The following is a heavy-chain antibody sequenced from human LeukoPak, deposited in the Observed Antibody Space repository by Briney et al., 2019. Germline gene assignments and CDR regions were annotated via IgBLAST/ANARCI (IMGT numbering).Heavy chain of an antibody. CDR3: AREYPEWLSNAFDI. Sequence: ASVKVSCKASGYTFTSYDINWVRQATGQGLEWMGWMNPNSGNTGYAQKFQGRVTMTRNTSISTAYMELSSLRSEDTAVYYCAREYPEWLSNAFDIWGQGTMVTVSS. V-gene: IGHV1-8*01. CDR1: GYTFTSYD. J-gene: IGHJ3*02. CDR2: MNPNSGNT. D-gene: IGHD3-3*01.